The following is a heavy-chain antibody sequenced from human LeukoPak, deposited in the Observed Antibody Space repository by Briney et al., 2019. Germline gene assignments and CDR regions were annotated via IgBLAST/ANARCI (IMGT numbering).Heavy chain of an antibody. V-gene: IGHV1-18*01. Sequence: ASVKVSCKASGYTFTSYGISWVRQAPGQGLEWMGWISAYNGNTNYAQKLQGRVTMTTDTSTSTDYMELRSLRSDDTAVYYCARDVDCSGGSCYSRYYYGMDVWGQGTTVTVSS. D-gene: IGHD2-15*01. CDR3: ARDVDCSGGSCYSRYYYGMDV. CDR1: GYTFTSYG. CDR2: ISAYNGNT. J-gene: IGHJ6*02.